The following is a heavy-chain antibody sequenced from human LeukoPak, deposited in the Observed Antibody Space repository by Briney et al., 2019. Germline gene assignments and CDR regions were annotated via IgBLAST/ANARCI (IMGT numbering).Heavy chain of an antibody. CDR2: IYSGDSDT. Sequence: GESLKISCKGSGYSFISYWLGWVRQMPGKGLEWMGIIYSGDSDTRYSPSFQGQVTISADKSISTAYLQWGSLKASDTAIYYCARLGVVDTFDIWGPGTMVTVSS. J-gene: IGHJ3*02. CDR1: GYSFISYW. V-gene: IGHV5-51*01. CDR3: ARLGVVDTFDI. D-gene: IGHD3-10*01.